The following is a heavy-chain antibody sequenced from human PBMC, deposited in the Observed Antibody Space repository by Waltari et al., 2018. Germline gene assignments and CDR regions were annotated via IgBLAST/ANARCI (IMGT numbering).Heavy chain of an antibody. CDR1: GFSFSSHW. D-gene: IGHD1-7*01. Sequence: EVQLVESGGGLVQPGGSLRLSCAASGFSFSSHWMTWVRQTPGKGLEWVAGIRQDGSLKYDVDSVKGLFTISRDSAENSVYLQMNSLRAEDTAVYYCAKNSFADDIIFNYWGQGILVTVSS. J-gene: IGHJ4*02. CDR3: AKNSFADDIIFNY. V-gene: IGHV3-7*02. CDR2: IRQDGSLK.